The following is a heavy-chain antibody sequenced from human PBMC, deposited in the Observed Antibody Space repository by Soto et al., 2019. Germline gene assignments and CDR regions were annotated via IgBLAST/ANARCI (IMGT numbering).Heavy chain of an antibody. D-gene: IGHD2-21*01. CDR1: GFTFSSYA. CDR2: ISGSGGST. Sequence: EVQLLESGGGLVQPGGSLRLSCAASGFTFSSYAMSWVRQAPGKGLEWVSAISGSGGSTYYADSVKGRFTISRDNSKNTLYLHMNSLRAEDTAVYYCAKGSGVVVVIANTENWFDPWGQGTLVTVSS. J-gene: IGHJ5*02. V-gene: IGHV3-23*01. CDR3: AKGSGVVVVIANTENWFDP.